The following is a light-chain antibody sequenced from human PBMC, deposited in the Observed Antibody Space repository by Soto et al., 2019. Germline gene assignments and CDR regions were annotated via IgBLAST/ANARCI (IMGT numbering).Light chain of an antibody. Sequence: QSALTQPRSVSGSPGQSVTISCPGTSSDVGGYNYVSWYQQHPGKAPQLVIYDVSKRPSGVPDRFSGSKSGNTASLTISGLQAEDEADYYCCSYAGSYTFVFGTGTKLTVL. CDR1: SSDVGGYNY. CDR2: DVS. J-gene: IGLJ1*01. CDR3: CSYAGSYTFV. V-gene: IGLV2-11*01.